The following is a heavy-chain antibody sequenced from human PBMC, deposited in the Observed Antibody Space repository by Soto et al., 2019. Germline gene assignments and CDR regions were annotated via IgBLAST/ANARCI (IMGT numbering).Heavy chain of an antibody. V-gene: IGHV3-33*01. CDR3: ARPISSGSPKTYYYYYYGMDV. J-gene: IGHJ6*02. Sequence: GGSLRLSCAASGFTFSSYGMHWVRQAPGKGLEWVAVIWYDGSNKYYADSVKGRFTISRDNSKNTLYLQMNSLRAEDTAVYYCARPISSGSPKTYYYYYYGMDVWGQGTTVTVSS. CDR1: GFTFSSYG. CDR2: IWYDGSNK. D-gene: IGHD3-22*01.